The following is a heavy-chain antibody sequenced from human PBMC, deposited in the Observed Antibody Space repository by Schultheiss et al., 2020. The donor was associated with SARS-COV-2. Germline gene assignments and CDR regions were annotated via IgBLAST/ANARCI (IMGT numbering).Heavy chain of an antibody. CDR1: GGTFSSYA. J-gene: IGHJ6*02. CDR3: ARDVNVLRYFDWLLPCYCYGMDV. Sequence: SVKVSCKASGGTFSSYAISWVRQAPGQGLEWMGGIIPTFGTANYAQKFQGRVTITADESTSTAYMELSSLRSEDTAVYYCARDVNVLRYFDWLLPCYCYGMDVWGQGATVTVSS. CDR2: IIPTFGTA. V-gene: IGHV1-69*13. D-gene: IGHD3-9*01.